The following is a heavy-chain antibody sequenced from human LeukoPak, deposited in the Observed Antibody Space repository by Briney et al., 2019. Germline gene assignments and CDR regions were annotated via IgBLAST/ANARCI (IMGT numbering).Heavy chain of an antibody. CDR1: GGSISSSSYY. J-gene: IGHJ6*03. V-gene: IGHV4-39*07. D-gene: IGHD3-3*01. Sequence: SETLSLTCTVSGGSISSSSYYWGWIRQPPGKGLEWIGSIYYSGSTYYNPSLKSRVTISVDTSKNQFSLKLSSVTAADTAVYYCARAVEWLYYYYYYMDVWGKGTTVTVSS. CDR2: IYYSGST. CDR3: ARAVEWLYYYYYYMDV.